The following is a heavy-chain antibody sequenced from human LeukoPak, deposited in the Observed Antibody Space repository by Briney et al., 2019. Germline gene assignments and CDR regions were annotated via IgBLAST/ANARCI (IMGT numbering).Heavy chain of an antibody. D-gene: IGHD3-10*01. CDR1: GGTFSSYA. V-gene: IGHV1-69*04. J-gene: IGHJ3*02. CDR3: ARSRGSLDAFDI. CDR2: IIPILGIA. Sequence: SVKVSCKASGGTFSSYAISWVRQAPGQGLEWMGRIIPILGIANYAQKFQGRVTITADKSTSTAYMELSSLRSDDTAVYYCARSRGSLDAFDIWGQGTMVTVSS.